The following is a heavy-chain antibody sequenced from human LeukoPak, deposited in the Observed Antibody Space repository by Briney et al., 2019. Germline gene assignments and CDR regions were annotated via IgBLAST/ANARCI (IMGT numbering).Heavy chain of an antibody. CDR1: GGSISSSSYY. D-gene: IGHD4-23*01. CDR2: IYYSGST. J-gene: IGHJ4*02. V-gene: IGHV4-39*07. Sequence: SETLSLTCTVSGGSISSSSYYWGWIRQPPGKGLEWIGSIYYSGSTYYNPSLKSRVTISVDTSKNQFSLKLSSVTAADTAVYYCARSSEDYGGKREVWGQGTLVTVSS. CDR3: ARSSEDYGGKREV.